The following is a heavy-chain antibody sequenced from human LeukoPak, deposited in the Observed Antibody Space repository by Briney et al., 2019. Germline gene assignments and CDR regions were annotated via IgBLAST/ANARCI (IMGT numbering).Heavy chain of an antibody. J-gene: IGHJ4*02. CDR2: INSDGSST. CDR1: GFTFSSYW. CDR3: ARTRFSGYGDYVLDY. D-gene: IGHD4-17*01. Sequence: PGGSLRLSCAASGFTFSSYWMHWVRQAPGKGLVWVSRINSDGSSTSYADSVKGRFTISRDNAKNTLYLQMNSLRAEDTAVYYCARTRFSGYGDYVLDYWGQGTLVTVSS. V-gene: IGHV3-74*01.